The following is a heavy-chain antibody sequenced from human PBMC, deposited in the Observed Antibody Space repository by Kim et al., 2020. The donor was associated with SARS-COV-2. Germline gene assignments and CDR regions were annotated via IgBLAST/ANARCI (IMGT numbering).Heavy chain of an antibody. CDR1: GGSFSGYY. D-gene: IGHD3-10*01. J-gene: IGHJ6*02. CDR3: ARRRIRGVITTLDPMSYYYGMDV. Sequence: SETLSLTCAVYGGSFSGYYWSWIRQPPGKGLEWIGEINHSGSTNYDPSLKSRVTISVDTSKNQFSLKLSSVTAADTAVYYCARRRIRGVITTLDPMSYYYGMDVWGQGTTVTVSS. V-gene: IGHV4-34*01. CDR2: INHSGST.